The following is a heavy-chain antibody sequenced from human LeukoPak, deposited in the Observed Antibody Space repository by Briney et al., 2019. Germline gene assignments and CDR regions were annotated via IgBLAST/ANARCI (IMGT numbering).Heavy chain of an antibody. D-gene: IGHD3-10*01. V-gene: IGHV3-21*01. Sequence: GGSLRLSCAASGFTFSSYSMNWVRQAPGKGLEWVSSISSSSSYIYYADSVKGRFTISRDNAKNSLYLQMNSLRAEDTAVYYCARVSEASYGSGSYANWGQGTLVTVSS. CDR3: ARVSEASYGSGSYAN. CDR2: ISSSSSYI. CDR1: GFTFSSYS. J-gene: IGHJ4*02.